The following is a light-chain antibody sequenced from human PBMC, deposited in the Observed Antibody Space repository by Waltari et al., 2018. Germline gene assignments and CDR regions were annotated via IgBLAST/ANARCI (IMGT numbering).Light chain of an antibody. CDR1: KLGDKY. Sequence: SYELTQPPSVSVSPGQTATITCSGEKLGDKYISWYQKRPGQPPVVVIYQDNKRPSWIPERFSGSNSGDTATLTISGTQALDEADYYCQAWDSSNVVFGGGTKLTVL. V-gene: IGLV3-1*01. J-gene: IGLJ2*01. CDR2: QDN. CDR3: QAWDSSNVV.